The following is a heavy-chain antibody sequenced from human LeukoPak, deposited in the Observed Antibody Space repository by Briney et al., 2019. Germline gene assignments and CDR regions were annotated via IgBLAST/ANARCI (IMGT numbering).Heavy chain of an antibody. V-gene: IGHV1-69*01. CDR2: VTPVFGTP. Sequence: GASVTVSCKASGGSFSSYPISWVRQAPGQGLQWMGGVTPVFGTPNYAQEFQGRVTLTADDSTNTAYMELNNLRSDDTAVYYCARNSAAGLGLEGYNWFDPWGQGTLVTVSS. CDR1: GGSFSSYP. J-gene: IGHJ5*02. D-gene: IGHD6-13*01. CDR3: ARNSAAGLGLEGYNWFDP.